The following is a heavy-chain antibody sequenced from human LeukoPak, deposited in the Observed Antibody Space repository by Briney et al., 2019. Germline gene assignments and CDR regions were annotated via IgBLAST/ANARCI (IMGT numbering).Heavy chain of an antibody. CDR2: INTNTGNP. CDR3: ARGGGNGIV. D-gene: IGHD2-15*01. J-gene: IGHJ6*02. Sequence: ASVKISCKASGYTFTRDAMNWVRQDPGQGFEWVGWINTNTGNPTYAQGFTGRFVFSLDTSVSTAYLQISSLKAEDTAVYYCARGGGNGIVWGQGTTVTVPS. V-gene: IGHV7-4-1*02. CDR1: GYTFTRDA.